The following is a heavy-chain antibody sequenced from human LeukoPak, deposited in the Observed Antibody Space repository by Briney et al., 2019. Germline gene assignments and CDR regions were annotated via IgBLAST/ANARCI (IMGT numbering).Heavy chain of an antibody. J-gene: IGHJ4*02. V-gene: IGHV4-39*01. CDR3: ARHAHDYGDLPIDY. Sequence: PSETLSLTCTVSGGSISSSSYYWGWIRQPPGKGLEWIGSIYYSGSTYYNPSLKSRVTISVDTSKNQFSLKLSSVTAADTAVYYCARHAHDYGDLPIDYWGQGTLVTVSS. D-gene: IGHD4-17*01. CDR1: GGSISSSSYY. CDR2: IYYSGST.